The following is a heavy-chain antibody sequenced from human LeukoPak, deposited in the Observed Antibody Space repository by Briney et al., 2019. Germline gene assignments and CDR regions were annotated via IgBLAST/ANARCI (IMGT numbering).Heavy chain of an antibody. CDR3: AKARTDSAGTHDAFDS. V-gene: IGHV3-23*01. J-gene: IGHJ3*01. D-gene: IGHD6-13*01. Sequence: GGSLRLSCVASGFNFTNFAMSWVRHAPGKGLEWRSAVSRSGGSTYYAGSVKGRFSISRGNSKNTLFVRLSSLTVDDTAVYYCAKARTDSAGTHDAFDSWGEGTVVAVSS. CDR2: VSRSGGST. CDR1: GFNFTNFA.